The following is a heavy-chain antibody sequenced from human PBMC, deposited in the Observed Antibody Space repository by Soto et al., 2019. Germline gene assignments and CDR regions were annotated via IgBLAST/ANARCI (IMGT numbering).Heavy chain of an antibody. CDR2: IYYSGST. CDR3: ARGVVFGESGACDP. CDR1: GGSISSYY. D-gene: IGHD3-10*02. J-gene: IGHJ5*02. V-gene: IGHV4-59*01. Sequence: QVQLQESGPGLVKPSETLSLTCTVSGGSISSYYWSWIRQPPGKGLEWIGYIYYSGSTNNNPSLQRRGTKAVDTSKTQYPLKLSSVTAADTAVDYCARGVVFGESGACDPWGQGTMVAFSS.